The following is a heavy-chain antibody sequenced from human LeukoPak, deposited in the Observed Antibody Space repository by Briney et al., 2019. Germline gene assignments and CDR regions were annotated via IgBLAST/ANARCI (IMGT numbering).Heavy chain of an antibody. CDR1: XXXXXSXS. J-gene: IGHJ4*02. CDR3: ARDGRFDY. Sequence: GGXLXXXXXXXXXXXXSXSXNWVRQAPGXGLEWVSYISSSSSTIYYADSVKGRFTISRDNAKNSLYLQMNSLRAEDTAVYYCARDGRFDYWGQGTLVTVSS. V-gene: IGHV3-48*01. CDR2: ISSSSSTI.